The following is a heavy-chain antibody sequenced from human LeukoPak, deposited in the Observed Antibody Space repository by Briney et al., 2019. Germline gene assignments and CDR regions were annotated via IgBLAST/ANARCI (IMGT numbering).Heavy chain of an antibody. CDR1: GFTFSNYW. CDR2: MNQDGSER. Sequence: PGGSLRLSCAASGFTFSNYWMTWVRQTPGKGLEWVANMNQDGSERYSVDSVKGRFTISRDNAKNSLYLQMNSLRAEDTAVYYCARGPPLFDPWGQGTLVAVSS. J-gene: IGHJ5*02. V-gene: IGHV3-7*01. CDR3: ARGPPLFDP.